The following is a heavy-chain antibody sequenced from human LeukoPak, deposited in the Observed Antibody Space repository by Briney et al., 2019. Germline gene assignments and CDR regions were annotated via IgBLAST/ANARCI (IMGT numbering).Heavy chain of an antibody. CDR3: AKQFLDAN. V-gene: IGHV3-23*01. Sequence: GGSLRLSCAASGFIFSNYAMKWVRQARGKGPEWVASNNEVDPNTHYADSVKGRFTVSRDNSKNMLFLQMNNLRVEDTAVYYCAKQFLDANWGQGTLVTVSS. J-gene: IGHJ4*02. D-gene: IGHD1-1*01. CDR1: GFIFSNYA. CDR2: NNEVDPNT.